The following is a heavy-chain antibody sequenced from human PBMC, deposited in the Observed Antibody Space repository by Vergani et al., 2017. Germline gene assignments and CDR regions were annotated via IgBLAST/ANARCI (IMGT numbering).Heavy chain of an antibody. V-gene: IGHV3-33*01. Sequence: QVQLVESGGGVVQPGRSLRLSCAASGFTFSSYGMHWVRQAPGKGLEWVAVIWYDGSNKYYADSVKGLFTISRDNSKNTLYLQMNSLRAEDTAVYYCARDPDYGDFPSQDAFDIWGQGTMVTVSS. CDR1: GFTFSSYG. J-gene: IGHJ3*02. CDR2: IWYDGSNK. D-gene: IGHD4-17*01. CDR3: ARDPDYGDFPSQDAFDI.